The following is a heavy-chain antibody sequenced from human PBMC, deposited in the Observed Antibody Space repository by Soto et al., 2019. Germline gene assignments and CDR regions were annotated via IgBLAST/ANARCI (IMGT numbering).Heavy chain of an antibody. D-gene: IGHD5-18*01. V-gene: IGHV3-33*01. CDR3: ARDHGTRIQLWLKNWFDP. J-gene: IGHJ5*02. CDR2: IWYDGSNK. CDR1: GFTFSSYG. Sequence: GGSLRLSCAASGFTFSSYGMHWVRQAPGKGLEWVAVIWYDGSNKYYADSVKGRFTISRDNSKNTLYLQMNSLRAEDTAVYYCARDHGTRIQLWLKNWFDPWGQGTLVTVSS.